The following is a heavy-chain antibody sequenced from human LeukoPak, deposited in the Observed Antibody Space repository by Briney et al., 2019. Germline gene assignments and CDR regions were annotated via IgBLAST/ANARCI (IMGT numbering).Heavy chain of an antibody. CDR2: IYCGDSDT. CDR3: SRSGGYYMDV. V-gene: IGHV5-51*01. Sequence: GESLKISCKDSGYSFTNSWIGWVRQMPGKGLGWMGMIYCGDSDTRYSPSFQDQVTISVDKSISTAYLQWSSLKASDTAMYYCSRSGGYYMDVWGKGTTVTVSS. D-gene: IGHD3-16*01. CDR1: GYSFTNSW. J-gene: IGHJ6*03.